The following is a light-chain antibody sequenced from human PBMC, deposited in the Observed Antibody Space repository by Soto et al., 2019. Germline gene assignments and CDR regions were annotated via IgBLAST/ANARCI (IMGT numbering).Light chain of an antibody. Sequence: ELVYIQGATVLTQSPVTRSAPSGRASQSVSRSLAWYQQNPGQGPRLLIFDASNRASGVPARFSGSGSGTEFTLTITSLQPDDFAAYYCQQYNGCPWTFGQGTKVDIK. V-gene: IGKV3-15*01. CDR2: DAS. J-gene: IGKJ1*01. CDR3: QQYNGCPWT. CDR1: QSVSRS.